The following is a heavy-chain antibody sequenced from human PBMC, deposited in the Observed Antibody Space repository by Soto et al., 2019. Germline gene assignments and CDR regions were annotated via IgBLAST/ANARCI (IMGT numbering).Heavy chain of an antibody. CDR3: ARAKRGIAVAGIDY. D-gene: IGHD6-19*01. Sequence: PSETLSLTCAVYGGSFSGYYWSWIRQPPGKGLEWIGEINHSGSTNYNPSLKSRVTISVDTSKNQFSLKLSSVTAADTAVYYCARAKRGIAVAGIDYWGQGTLVNVSS. J-gene: IGHJ4*02. CDR2: INHSGST. CDR1: GGSFSGYY. V-gene: IGHV4-34*01.